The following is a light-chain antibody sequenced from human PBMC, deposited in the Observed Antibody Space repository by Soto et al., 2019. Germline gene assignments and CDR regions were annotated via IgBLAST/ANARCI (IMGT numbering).Light chain of an antibody. CDR2: ANT. V-gene: IGLV1-40*01. J-gene: IGLJ1*01. CDR3: QSYDSSLSGSGV. Sequence: QSVLTQPPSVSGAPGQRVTISCTGSSSNIGAGYDVHWYQQLPGTAPKLLIYANTNRTSGVPDRFSGSQSGTSASLAITGLQAEDEAENYCQSYDSSLSGSGVFVTRTKVTVL. CDR1: SSNIGAGYD.